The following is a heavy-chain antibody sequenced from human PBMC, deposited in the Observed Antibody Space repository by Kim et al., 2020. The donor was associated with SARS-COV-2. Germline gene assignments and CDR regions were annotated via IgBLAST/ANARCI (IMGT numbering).Heavy chain of an antibody. J-gene: IGHJ4*02. D-gene: IGHD6-6*01. CDR3: AREGSTSSSV. V-gene: IGHV4-4*02. CDR1: GGSISSSNW. Sequence: SETLSLTCAVSGGSISSSNWWSWVRQPPGKGLEWIGEIYHSGSTNYNPSLKSRVTISVEKSKNQFSLKLSSVTAADTAVYYCAREGSTSSSVWGQGTLVTVSS. CDR2: IYHSGST.